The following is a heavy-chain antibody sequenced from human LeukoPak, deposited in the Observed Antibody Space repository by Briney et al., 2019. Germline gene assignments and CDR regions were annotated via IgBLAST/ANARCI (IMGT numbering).Heavy chain of an antibody. CDR3: AKVGDSDYYFDY. Sequence: VASDFYTHDYAIHWDPHAPRKRLDSVLGISWNSGSIGYADSVKGRLTISIDNAKHTLYLQINRLRAEDTDLYYCAKVGDSDYYFDYWGQGPLVTVSS. CDR1: DFYTHDYA. V-gene: IGHV3-9*02. D-gene: IGHD3-22*01. CDR2: ISWNSGSI. J-gene: IGHJ4*02.